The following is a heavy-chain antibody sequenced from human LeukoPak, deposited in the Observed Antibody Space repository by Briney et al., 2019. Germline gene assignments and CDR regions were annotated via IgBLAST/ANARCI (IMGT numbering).Heavy chain of an antibody. V-gene: IGHV4-38-2*02. CDR1: GYSIRSGFY. Sequence: SETLSLTCSVSGYSIRSGFYWAWLRQAPGKGPEWIGEINHSGSTNYNPSLKSRVTISVDTSKNQFSLKLSSVTAADTAVYYCARGRLLHYWGQGTLVTVSS. CDR3: ARGRLLHY. CDR2: INHSGST. J-gene: IGHJ4*02.